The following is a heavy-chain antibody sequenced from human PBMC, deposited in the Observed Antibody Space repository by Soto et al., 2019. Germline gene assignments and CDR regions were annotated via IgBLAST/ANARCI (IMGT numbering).Heavy chain of an antibody. J-gene: IGHJ4*02. CDR1: GGSISSSSYY. CDR2: IYYSGST. D-gene: IGHD3-3*01. Sequence: SSETLSLTCTVSGGSISSSSYYWGWIRQPPGKGLEWIGSIYYSGSTYYNPSLKSRVTISVDTSKNQFSLKLSSVTAADTAVYYCAREYYDFWSGLPAHFDYWGQGTLVTVSS. V-gene: IGHV4-39*02. CDR3: AREYYDFWSGLPAHFDY.